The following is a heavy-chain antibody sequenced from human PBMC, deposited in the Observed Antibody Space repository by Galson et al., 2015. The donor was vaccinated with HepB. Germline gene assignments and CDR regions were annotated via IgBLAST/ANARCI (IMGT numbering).Heavy chain of an antibody. Sequence: PALVKPTQTLTLTCTFSGFSLSTSGVGVGWIRQPPGKALEWLALIYWDDDKRYSPSLKSRLTITKDTSKNQVVLTMTNMDPVDTATYYCAHRQEEGYSYGYFVYWGQGTLVTVSS. CDR1: GFSLSTSGVG. CDR3: AHRQEEGYSYGYFVY. D-gene: IGHD5-18*01. J-gene: IGHJ4*02. CDR2: IYWDDDK. V-gene: IGHV2-5*02.